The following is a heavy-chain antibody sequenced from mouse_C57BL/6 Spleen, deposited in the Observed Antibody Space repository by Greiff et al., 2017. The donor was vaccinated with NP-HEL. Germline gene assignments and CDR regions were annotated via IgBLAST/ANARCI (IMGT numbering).Heavy chain of an antibody. CDR2: ISSGSSTI. CDR3: ASELRRKVVVPFDY. J-gene: IGHJ2*01. V-gene: IGHV5-17*01. CDR1: GFTFSDYG. Sequence: EVQRVESGGGLVKPGGSLKLSCAASGFTFSDYGMHWVRQAPEKGLEWVAYISSGSSTIYYADTVKGRFTISRDNAKNTLFLQMTSLRSEDTAMYYCASELRRKVVVPFDYWGQGTTLTVSS. D-gene: IGHD2-4*01.